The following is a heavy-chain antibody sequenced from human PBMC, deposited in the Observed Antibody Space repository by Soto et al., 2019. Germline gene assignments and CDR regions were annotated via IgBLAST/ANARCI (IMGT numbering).Heavy chain of an antibody. J-gene: IGHJ5*02. CDR3: ARGGIAAAGRIVRWFDP. V-gene: IGHV4-34*01. D-gene: IGHD6-13*01. CDR1: GGSISGYY. Sequence: PSETLSLTCTVSGGSISGYYWSWIRQPPGKGLEWIGEINHSGSTNYNPSLKSRVTISVDTSKNQFSLKLSSVTAADTAVYYCARGGIAAAGRIVRWFDPWGQGTLVTVSS. CDR2: INHSGST.